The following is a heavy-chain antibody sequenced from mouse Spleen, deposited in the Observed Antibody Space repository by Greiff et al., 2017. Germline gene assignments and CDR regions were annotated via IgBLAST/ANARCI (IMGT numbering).Heavy chain of an antibody. Sequence: VQLKESGGGLVKPGGSLKLSCAASGFTFSSYAMSWVRQSPEKRLEWVAEISSGGSYTYYPDTVTGRFTISRDNAKNTLYLEMSSLRSEDTAMYYCARDVTGTGGYFDYWGQGTTLTVSS. CDR1: GFTFSSYA. CDR3: ARDVTGTGGYFDY. D-gene: IGHD4-1*01. CDR2: ISSGGSYT. V-gene: IGHV5-9-4*01. J-gene: IGHJ2*01.